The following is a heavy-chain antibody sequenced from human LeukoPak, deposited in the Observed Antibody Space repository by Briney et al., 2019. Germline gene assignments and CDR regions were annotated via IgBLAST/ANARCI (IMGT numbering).Heavy chain of an antibody. J-gene: IGHJ4*02. V-gene: IGHV3-9*01. CDR1: GFTFDDYA. D-gene: IGHD3-9*01. CDR3: ARGEYYDILTLFDY. CDR2: IGWNSGSI. Sequence: GGSLRLSCAASGFTFDDYAMHWVRQAPGKGLEWVSGIGWNSGSIGYADSVKGRFTISRDNAKNSLYLQMNSLRAEDTALYYCARGEYYDILTLFDYWGQGTLVTVSS.